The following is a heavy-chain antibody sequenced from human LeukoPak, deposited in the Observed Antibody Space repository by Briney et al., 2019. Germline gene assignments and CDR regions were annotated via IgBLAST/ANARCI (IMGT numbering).Heavy chain of an antibody. CDR2: INPNSGGK. CDR3: ARKPYYYDSSPWFDP. Sequence: ASVKVSCKASGYTFTGYYMHWVRQAPGQGLEWMGRINPNSGGKNYAQKFQGRVTMTRDTSISTAYMELSRLRSDDTAVYYCARKPYYYDSSPWFDPWGQGTLVTVSS. V-gene: IGHV1-2*06. J-gene: IGHJ5*02. D-gene: IGHD3-22*01. CDR1: GYTFTGYY.